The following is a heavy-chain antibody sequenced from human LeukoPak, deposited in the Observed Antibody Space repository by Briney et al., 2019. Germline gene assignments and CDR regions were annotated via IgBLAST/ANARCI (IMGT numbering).Heavy chain of an antibody. J-gene: IGHJ3*02. CDR3: ARGTYYYDSSGYWKAFDI. Sequence: SETLSLTCAVSGGSISSGGYSWSWIRQPPGKGLEWIGYIYHSGSTYYNPSLKSRVTISVDTSKNQFSLKLSSVTAADTAVYYCARGTYYYDSSGYWKAFDIWGQGTMVTVSS. CDR1: GGSISSGGYS. V-gene: IGHV4-30-2*01. CDR2: IYHSGST. D-gene: IGHD3-22*01.